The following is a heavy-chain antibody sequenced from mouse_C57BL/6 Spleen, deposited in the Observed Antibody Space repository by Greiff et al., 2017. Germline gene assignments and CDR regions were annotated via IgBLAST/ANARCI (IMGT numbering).Heavy chain of an antibody. Sequence: QVHVQQSGAELVKPGASVKLSCKASGYTFTSYWMHWVKQRPGQGLEWIGKIYPNSGSTNYNEKFKSKATLTVDTSSSTAYMQLSSLTSEDSAVYYCAVYRSGYWFAYWGQGTLVTVSA. D-gene: IGHD3-2*02. CDR2: IYPNSGST. J-gene: IGHJ3*01. CDR1: GYTFTSYW. V-gene: IGHV1-64*01. CDR3: AVYRSGYWFAY.